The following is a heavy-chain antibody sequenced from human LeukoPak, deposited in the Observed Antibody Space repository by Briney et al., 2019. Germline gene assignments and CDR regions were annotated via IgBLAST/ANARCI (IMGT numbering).Heavy chain of an antibody. D-gene: IGHD3-16*02. J-gene: IGHJ4*02. CDR2: IYYSGST. V-gene: IGHV4-59*08. Sequence: PSETLSLTCTVSGGSISSYYWRWIRQPPGKGLEWIGYIYYSGSTNYNPSLKSRVTISVDTSKNQFSLKLSSVTAADTAVYYCARRGDYVWGSYRQYYFDYWGQGTLVTVSS. CDR3: ARRGDYVWGSYRQYYFDY. CDR1: GGSISSYY.